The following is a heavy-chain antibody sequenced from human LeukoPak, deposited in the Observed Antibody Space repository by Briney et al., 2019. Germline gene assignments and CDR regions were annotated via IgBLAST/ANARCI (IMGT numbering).Heavy chain of an antibody. Sequence: SETLSLTCTVSGGSISSSSYYWGWLRQPPGKGLEWIGSIYYSGSTYYNPSLKSRVTISVDTSKNQFSLKLSSVTAADTAVYYCARRRFGRYCSGGSCFGYEIDYWGQGTLVTVSS. V-gene: IGHV4-39*01. J-gene: IGHJ4*02. D-gene: IGHD2-15*01. CDR1: GGSISSSSYY. CDR3: ARRRFGRYCSGGSCFGYEIDY. CDR2: IYYSGST.